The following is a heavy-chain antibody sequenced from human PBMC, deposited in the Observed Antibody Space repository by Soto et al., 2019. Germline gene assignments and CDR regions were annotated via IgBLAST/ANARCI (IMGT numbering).Heavy chain of an antibody. Sequence: PAGSLRLSXAASTLTVSLYGIQWVRQPPGKGLDWVAFISNDGGTQYYADSVKGRFSISRDNSMNTVDLHMNSLRAEDTAIYYCARDIWSGNYKWFDSWGQGTLVTVSS. CDR1: TLTVSLYG. CDR2: ISNDGGTQ. V-gene: IGHV3-30*03. D-gene: IGHD3-3*01. J-gene: IGHJ5*01. CDR3: ARDIWSGNYKWFDS.